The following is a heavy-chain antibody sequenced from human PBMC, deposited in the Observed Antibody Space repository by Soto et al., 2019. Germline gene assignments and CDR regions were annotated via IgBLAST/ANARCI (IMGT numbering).Heavy chain of an antibody. CDR3: GRQPGHCGRTTCFGYYSVDV. D-gene: IGHD2-2*01. CDR2: IYYSGST. Sequence: QLQLQESGPRLVKPSETLSLTCSVSGGSISSSSYSWGWIRQPPGKGLEWIGTIYYSGSTHYNPSLVGRGAISADTPNNQLSLRLSSVTAADTAVYYCGRQPGHCGRTTCFGYYSVDVWGQGTTVTVS. CDR1: GGSISSSSYS. V-gene: IGHV4-39*01. J-gene: IGHJ6*02.